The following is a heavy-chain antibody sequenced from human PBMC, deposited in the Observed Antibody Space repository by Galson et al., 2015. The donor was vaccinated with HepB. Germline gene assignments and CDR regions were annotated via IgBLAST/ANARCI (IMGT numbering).Heavy chain of an antibody. D-gene: IGHD3-3*01. CDR2: ISYDGSNK. J-gene: IGHJ4*02. V-gene: IGHV3-30*18. CDR1: GFTFISYG. CDR3: AKDLSKFWSGTDS. Sequence: SLRLSCAASGFTFISYGMHWVRQAPGKGLEWVAVISYDGSNKYYADSVKGRFTISRDNSRNTLDLQMNSLRIEDTAVYYCAKDLSKFWSGTDSWGQGTLVTVSS.